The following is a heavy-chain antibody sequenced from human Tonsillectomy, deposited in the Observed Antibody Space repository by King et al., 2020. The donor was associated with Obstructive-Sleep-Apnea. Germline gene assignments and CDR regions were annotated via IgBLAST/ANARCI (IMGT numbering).Heavy chain of an antibody. Sequence: QLVQSGAEVKKPGSSVKVSCKASGGTFSSYAISWVRQAPGQGLEWMGGIIPILCIANYAQKFQGRVTITADKSTSTAYMELSSLRTEDRAVHYCARGGSMVRGVPVDWGQGTLVTVSS. J-gene: IGHJ4*02. CDR1: GGTFSSYA. CDR3: ARGGSMVRGVPVD. D-gene: IGHD3-10*01. CDR2: IIPILCIA. V-gene: IGHV1-69*10.